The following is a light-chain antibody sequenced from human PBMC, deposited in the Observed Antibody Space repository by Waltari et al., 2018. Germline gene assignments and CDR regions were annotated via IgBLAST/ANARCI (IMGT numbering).Light chain of an antibody. V-gene: IGKV2-28*01. CDR2: LGS. CDR3: MQSLQTLWT. Sequence: DIVMTQSPLSLPVTPGEPASISCRSSQSLLHRNGNNYLAWYLQKPGQSPQLLIYLGSNRASGVPDRFSGSGSGTDFTLKISRVEAEDVGGYYCMQSLQTLWTFGPGTKVEIK. J-gene: IGKJ1*01. CDR1: QSLLHRNGNNY.